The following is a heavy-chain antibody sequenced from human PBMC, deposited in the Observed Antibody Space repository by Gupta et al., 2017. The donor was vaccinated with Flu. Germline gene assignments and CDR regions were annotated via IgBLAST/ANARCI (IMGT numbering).Heavy chain of an antibody. Sequence: EVQLVESGGGLVKPGGSLRLSCAASGFGFSSAYLNCIRQAPGKGLEWVGRLKSEIDGGAADYAAPVKGRFTISRDDSKNTLFLQMNSLRTEDTAVYYCTTDSSGGITFDIWGQGTMVTVSA. V-gene: IGHV3-15*01. CDR1: GFGFSSAY. D-gene: IGHD3-16*01. CDR2: LKSEIDGGAA. J-gene: IGHJ3*02. CDR3: TTDSSGGITFDI.